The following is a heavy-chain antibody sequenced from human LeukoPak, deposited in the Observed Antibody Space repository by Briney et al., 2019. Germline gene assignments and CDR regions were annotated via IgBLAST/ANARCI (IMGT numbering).Heavy chain of an antibody. V-gene: IGHV3-30-3*01. J-gene: IGHJ1*01. D-gene: IGHD6-13*01. CDR2: ISYDGSKK. CDR3: ATEGRVGYIGAPYFPH. CDR1: GCNVGSYA. Sequence: GGSLRLSCAASGCNVGSYALNWVRQAPGKGLEWVAMISYDGSKKYHADSVKGRFTISRDNCENTPYLQMNSLSTEDTAVYYCATEGRVGYIGAPYFPHWGQGTLVSVSP.